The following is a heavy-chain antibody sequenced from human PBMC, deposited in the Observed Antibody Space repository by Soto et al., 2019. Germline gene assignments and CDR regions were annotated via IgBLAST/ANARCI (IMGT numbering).Heavy chain of an antibody. CDR1: GGSISSGGYY. CDR2: IYYSGST. D-gene: IGHD2-15*01. V-gene: IGHV4-31*03. Sequence: NPSETLSLTCTVSGGSISSGGYYWSRIRQHPGKGLEWIGYIYYSGSTYYNPSLKSRVTISVDTSKNQFSLKLSSVTAADTAVYYCARGVAATPSGWFDPWGQGTLVTVSS. J-gene: IGHJ5*02. CDR3: ARGVAATPSGWFDP.